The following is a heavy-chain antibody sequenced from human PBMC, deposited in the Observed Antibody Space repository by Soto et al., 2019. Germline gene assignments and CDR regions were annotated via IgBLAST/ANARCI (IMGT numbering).Heavy chain of an antibody. V-gene: IGHV3-23*01. CDR1: GFTFSSYA. CDR3: AKDVDYYDSSGYANDAFDI. D-gene: IGHD3-22*01. CDR2: ISGSGGST. J-gene: IGHJ3*02. Sequence: GGSLRLSCAASGFTFSSYAMSWVRQAPGKGLEWVSAISGSGGSTYYAGSVKGRFTISRDNSKNTLYLQMNSLRAEDTAVYYCAKDVDYYDSSGYANDAFDIWGQGTMVTVSS.